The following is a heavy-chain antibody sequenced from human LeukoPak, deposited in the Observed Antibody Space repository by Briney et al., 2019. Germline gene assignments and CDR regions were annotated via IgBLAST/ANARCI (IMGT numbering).Heavy chain of an antibody. CDR1: GYTFTGYY. D-gene: IGHD1-26*01. CDR3: ARGGLLVRLRKYSQH. V-gene: IGHV1-2*02. CDR2: NNPNSGGT. J-gene: IGHJ1*01. Sequence: EASVKVSCKASGYTFTGYYMHWVRQAPGQGLEWMGWNNPNSGGTNYAQKFQGRVTMTRDTSISTAYMELSRLRSDDTAVYYCARGGLLVRLRKYSQHWGQGTLVTVSS.